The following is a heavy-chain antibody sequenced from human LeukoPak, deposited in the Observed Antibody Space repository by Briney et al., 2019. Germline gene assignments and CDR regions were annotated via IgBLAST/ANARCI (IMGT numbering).Heavy chain of an antibody. Sequence: GGSLRLSCACSGFTFSSYSMNWVRQAPGKGMQWVSYIDSSSGTMYYADSVKGRFTISRDNAKNSLHLQMNSLRDEDTAVYYCARDPPMGGFDYWGRGTLVTVSS. J-gene: IGHJ4*02. V-gene: IGHV3-48*02. CDR2: IDSSSGTM. CDR3: ARDPPMGGFDY. D-gene: IGHD3-16*01. CDR1: GFTFSSYS.